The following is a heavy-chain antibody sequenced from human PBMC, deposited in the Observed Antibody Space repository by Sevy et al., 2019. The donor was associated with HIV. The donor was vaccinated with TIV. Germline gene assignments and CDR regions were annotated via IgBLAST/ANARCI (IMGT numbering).Heavy chain of an antibody. CDR1: GFTFSSYS. V-gene: IGHV3-48*01. J-gene: IGHJ4*02. CDR3: ARDQKGGYSGYGGEFDY. Sequence: GGSLRLSCAASGFTFSSYSMNWVRQAPGKGLEWVSYISSSSSTIYYADSVKGRFTISRDNAKNSLYLQMNSPRAEDTAVYYCARDQKGGYSGYGGEFDYWGQRTLVTVSS. CDR2: ISSSSSTI. D-gene: IGHD5-12*01.